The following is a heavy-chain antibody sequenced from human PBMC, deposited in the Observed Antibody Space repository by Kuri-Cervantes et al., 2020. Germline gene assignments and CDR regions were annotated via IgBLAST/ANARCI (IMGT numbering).Heavy chain of an antibody. V-gene: IGHV4-4*02. CDR2: IYHSGST. Sequence: GSLRLSCTVSGGSISSSNWWSWVRQPPGKGLEWIGEIYHSGSTNYNPSLKSRVTISVDTSKNQFSLKLSSVTAADTAVYYCAREGLEYGGSDYWGQGTLVTVSS. J-gene: IGHJ4*02. CDR3: AREGLEYGGSDY. CDR1: GGSISSSNW. D-gene: IGHD4-23*01.